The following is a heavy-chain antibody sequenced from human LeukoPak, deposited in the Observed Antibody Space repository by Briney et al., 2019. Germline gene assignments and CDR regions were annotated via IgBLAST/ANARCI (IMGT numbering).Heavy chain of an antibody. Sequence: PSETLSLTCTVSGGSISSGGYYWSWIRQHPGKGLEWIGYIYYSGSTYYNPSLKSRVTISVDTSKNQFSLKLSSVTAADTAVYYCARGGIAAADSAEYFQHWGQGTLVTVSS. V-gene: IGHV4-31*03. CDR3: ARGGIAAADSAEYFQH. J-gene: IGHJ1*01. D-gene: IGHD6-13*01. CDR2: IYYSGST. CDR1: GGSISSGGYY.